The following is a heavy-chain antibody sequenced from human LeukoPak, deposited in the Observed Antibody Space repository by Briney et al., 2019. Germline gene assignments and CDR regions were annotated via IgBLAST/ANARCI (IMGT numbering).Heavy chain of an antibody. CDR3: ARRGSTWYDC. D-gene: IGHD2-2*01. J-gene: IGHJ5*01. Sequence: PSETLSLTCTVSGGSINNFYWSRMRQPAGKGLEWIGRIYSSGSADYNPSLKSRVTMSVDTSKNQFSLKLNSVTAADTAVYYCARRGSTWYDCWGQGTLVTVSS. CDR2: IYSSGSA. CDR1: GGSINNFY. V-gene: IGHV4-4*07.